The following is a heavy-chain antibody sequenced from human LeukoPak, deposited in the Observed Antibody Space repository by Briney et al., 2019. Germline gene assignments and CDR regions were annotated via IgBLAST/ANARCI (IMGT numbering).Heavy chain of an antibody. V-gene: IGHV1-24*01. J-gene: IGHJ5*02. CDR3: ARESACGTTNCLAPADWLDP. CDR2: FDPEDGET. CDR1: GYTLTELS. D-gene: IGHD2-2*01. Sequence: VKVSCKVSGYTLTELSMHWVRQAPGKGLEWMGGFDPEDGETIYAQKFQGRVTMTEDTSTDTAYMELSSLRSEDTAVYYCARESACGTTNCLAPADWLDPWGQGTLVIVSS.